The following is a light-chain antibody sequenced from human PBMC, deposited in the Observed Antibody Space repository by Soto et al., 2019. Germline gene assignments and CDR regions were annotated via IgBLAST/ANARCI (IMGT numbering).Light chain of an antibody. V-gene: IGLV1-40*01. Sequence: QSVLTQPPSVSGAPGQSVTISCTGSSSNVGAGYEVPWYQQLPGTAPKLLIYGNTARPSGVPDRFSGSKSGTTASLAITGVQAEEEDDYYCQSYDSSLSGYVFGTGTKLTVL. CDR3: QSYDSSLSGYV. J-gene: IGLJ1*01. CDR1: SSNVGAGYE. CDR2: GNT.